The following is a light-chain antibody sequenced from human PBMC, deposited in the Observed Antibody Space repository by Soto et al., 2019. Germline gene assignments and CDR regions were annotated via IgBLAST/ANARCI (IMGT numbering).Light chain of an antibody. J-gene: IGKJ4*01. Sequence: PGDRVTLTCRASQSISSWLAWYQQKPGKAPKLVIYGASSRATGIPDRFSGSGSGTDFTLTISSLQSEDFAVYYCQHYNNWLGTFGGGTKVDIK. CDR1: QSISSW. V-gene: IGKV3D-15*01. CDR3: QHYNNWLGT. CDR2: GAS.